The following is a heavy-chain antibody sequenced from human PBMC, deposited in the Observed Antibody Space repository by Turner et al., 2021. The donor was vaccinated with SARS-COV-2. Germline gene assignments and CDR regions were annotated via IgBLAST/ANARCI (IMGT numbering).Heavy chain of an antibody. CDR2: IHYSGST. D-gene: IGHD6-19*01. CDR3: ARHGFSGWDGGGMDV. CDR1: GGSISSYY. Sequence: QVQLQESVPGLVKPSETLSLTCTVSGGSISSYYWSWIRQPPGKGLEWIGYIHYSGSTNYNPSLKSRVTISVDTSKNQFSLKLSSVTAADTAVYYCARHGFSGWDGGGMDVWGQGTTVTVSS. V-gene: IGHV4-59*08. J-gene: IGHJ6*02.